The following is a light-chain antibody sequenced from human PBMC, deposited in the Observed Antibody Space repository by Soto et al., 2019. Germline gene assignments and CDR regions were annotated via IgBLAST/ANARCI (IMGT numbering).Light chain of an antibody. Sequence: SVVTQPPSPSGSPGQSVTLSFPGTRSDVVAYNYVSRYQQLPGKAPKLIIYEVSKRPSGVPDRFSGSKSGNTASLTVSGLQAEDEADYYCTSYAGTYSFFYVFGTGTKVTV. V-gene: IGLV2-8*01. J-gene: IGLJ1*01. CDR2: EVS. CDR3: TSYAGTYSFFYV. CDR1: RSDVVAYNY.